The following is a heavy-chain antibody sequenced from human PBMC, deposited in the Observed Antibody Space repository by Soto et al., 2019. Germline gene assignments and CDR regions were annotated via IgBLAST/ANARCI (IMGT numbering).Heavy chain of an antibody. Sequence: EVQVVESGGGLVKPGESLRLSCAASGFTFSSCSMNWVRQAPGKGLEWVSSIDSSSSYIYYADSVKGRFTISRDNAKNSLYLQMSSLRAEDTGVYYCSNSVATSCWYIYYMDGWGKGTTVTVS. D-gene: IGHD2-2*01. J-gene: IGHJ6*03. CDR1: GFTFSSCS. CDR2: IDSSSSYI. CDR3: SNSVATSCWYIYYMDG. V-gene: IGHV3-21*01.